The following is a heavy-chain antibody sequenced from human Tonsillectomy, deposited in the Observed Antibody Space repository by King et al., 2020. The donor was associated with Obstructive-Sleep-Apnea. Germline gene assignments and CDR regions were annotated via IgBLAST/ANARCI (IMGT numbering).Heavy chain of an antibody. CDR2: IYYSGST. V-gene: IGHV4-31*03. J-gene: IGHJ5*02. CDR3: ARDFGREDCSGGSCYQSNWFDP. Sequence: VQLQESGPGLVKPSQTLSLTCTVSGGSISSGGYYWSWIRQHPGKGLEWIGYIYYSGSTYYNPSLKSRVTISVDTSKNQFSLKLSSVTAADTAVYYCARDFGREDCSGGSCYQSNWFDPWGQGTLVTVSS. D-gene: IGHD2-15*01. CDR1: GGSISSGGYY.